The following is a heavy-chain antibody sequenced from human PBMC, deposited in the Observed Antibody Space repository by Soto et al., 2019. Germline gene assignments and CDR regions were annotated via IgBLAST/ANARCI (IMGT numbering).Heavy chain of an antibody. J-gene: IGHJ4*02. Sequence: QVQLQESGPGLVKPSGTLSLTCAVSGGSISSSNWWSWVRQPPGKGLEWIGEIYHSGSTNYNASLKSRVTTSVDKSKNQYSLKLGSVTAADTAVYYCARASGYQHYYFDYWGQGTLVTVSS. V-gene: IGHV4-4*02. CDR2: IYHSGST. CDR1: GGSISSSNW. CDR3: ARASGYQHYYFDY. D-gene: IGHD5-12*01.